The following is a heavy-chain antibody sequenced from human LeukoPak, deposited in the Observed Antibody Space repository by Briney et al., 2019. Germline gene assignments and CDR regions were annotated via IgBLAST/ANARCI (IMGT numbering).Heavy chain of an antibody. D-gene: IGHD3-22*01. CDR2: IYYSGRT. J-gene: IGHJ5*02. Sequence: SETLSLTCTVSGSSINSSNCFWGWIRQPPGKGLEWIGNIYYSGRTWYNPSLKSRVTISVDTSKSQFSLRLNSVTAADTAVYYCARHRGYYDSSAYNWFDPWGQGTLVTVSS. CDR3: ARHRGYYDSSAYNWFDP. V-gene: IGHV4-39*07. CDR1: GSSINSSNCF.